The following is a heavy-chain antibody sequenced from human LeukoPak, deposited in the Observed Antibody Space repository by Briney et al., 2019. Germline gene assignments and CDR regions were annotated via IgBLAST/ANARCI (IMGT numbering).Heavy chain of an antibody. Sequence: SVKVSCKASGGTFSTYAISWVRQAPGQGLEWMGGIIPILGTANYEQEFKGRVTITADEFTGTAYTELSSLRSEDTAVFYCASNTNYYENTGHYVLDSWGQGTLVTVSS. V-gene: IGHV1-69*13. CDR1: GGTFSTYA. J-gene: IGHJ5*01. CDR2: IIPILGTA. D-gene: IGHD3-22*01. CDR3: ASNTNYYENTGHYVLDS.